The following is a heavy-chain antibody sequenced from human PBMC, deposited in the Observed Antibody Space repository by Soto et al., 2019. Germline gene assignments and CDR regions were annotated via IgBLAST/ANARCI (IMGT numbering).Heavy chain of an antibody. D-gene: IGHD2-2*03. CDR3: ARGYTWIYYYMDV. CDR1: GGSFSGYY. CDR2: INHSGST. J-gene: IGHJ6*03. V-gene: IGHV4-34*01. Sequence: PSETLSLTCAVYGGSFSGYYWSWIRQPPGKGLEWIGEINHSGSTNYNPSLKSRVTISVDTSKNQFSLKLSSVTAADTAVYYCARGYTWIYYYMDVWGKGTTVTVSS.